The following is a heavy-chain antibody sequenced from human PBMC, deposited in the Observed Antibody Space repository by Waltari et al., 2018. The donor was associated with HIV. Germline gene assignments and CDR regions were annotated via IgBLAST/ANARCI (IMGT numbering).Heavy chain of an antibody. CDR2: IYWHDEK. V-gene: IGHV2-5*01. Sequence: QITLKESGPALVKPTETLTLTCSFPGFSLNTIGVGVDWTSQPPGKALEGLANIYWHDEKRYSPSLDRSLSITKDTDKNPVVDTMTDSDPVDTATYFCAHSVGTGAVYFDYWGQGTLAAVSS. D-gene: IGHD2-8*01. CDR1: GFSLNTIGVG. CDR3: AHSVGTGAVYFDY. J-gene: IGHJ4*02.